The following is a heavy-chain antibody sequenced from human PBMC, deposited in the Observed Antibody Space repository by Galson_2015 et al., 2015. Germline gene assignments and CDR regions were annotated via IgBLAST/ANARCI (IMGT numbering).Heavy chain of an antibody. CDR2: INGGDGNT. CDR1: GYTFTRHA. D-gene: IGHD3-16*01. V-gene: IGHV1-3*01. J-gene: IGHJ4*02. CDR3: ASHPWGNWHFEY. Sequence: SVKVSCKASGYTFTRHAIHWVRQAPGQRLEWMGWINGGDGNTKSSQNFQGRVTITRDTSASTAYMDLSNLRPEDTAVYYCASHPWGNWHFEYWGQGTLVTVPS.